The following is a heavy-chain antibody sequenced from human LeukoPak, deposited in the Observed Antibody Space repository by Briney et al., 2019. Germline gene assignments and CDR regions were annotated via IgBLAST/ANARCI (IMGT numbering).Heavy chain of an antibody. V-gene: IGHV3-30*01. CDR3: ARDGLGGAFDV. CDR1: GFTFRSHA. Sequence: GGSLRLSCAASGFTFRSHAMHWVRQDPGKGLEWVAVISYDGGNTYYVDSVKGRFTISRDNAKNTLYLQMNSLRPEDTAVYYCARDGLGGAFDVWGQGTTVTVSS. CDR2: ISYDGGNT. J-gene: IGHJ3*01.